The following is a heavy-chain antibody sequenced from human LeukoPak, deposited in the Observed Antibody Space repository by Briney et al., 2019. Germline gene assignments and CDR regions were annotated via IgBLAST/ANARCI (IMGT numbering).Heavy chain of an antibody. V-gene: IGHV3-48*03. J-gene: IGHJ3*02. D-gene: IGHD4/OR15-4a*01. CDR2: ISSSGSTI. CDR3: ARGPNGAFDI. Sequence: PGGSLRLSCAASGFTYSSYEMNWVRQAPGKGLEWVSYISSSGSTIYYADSVKGRFTISRDNAKNSLYLQMNSLRAEDTALYYCARGPNGAFDIWGQGTMVTVSS. CDR1: GFTYSSYE.